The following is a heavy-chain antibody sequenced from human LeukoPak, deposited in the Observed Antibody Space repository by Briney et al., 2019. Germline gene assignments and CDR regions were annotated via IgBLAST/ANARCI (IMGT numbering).Heavy chain of an antibody. J-gene: IGHJ4*02. CDR3: AKDRGAWFGEPFDY. V-gene: IGHV3-48*01. D-gene: IGHD3-10*01. Sequence: SVKGRFTISRDNAVNSLYLQMNSLRAEDTAVYYCAKDRGAWFGEPFDYWGQGTLVTVSS.